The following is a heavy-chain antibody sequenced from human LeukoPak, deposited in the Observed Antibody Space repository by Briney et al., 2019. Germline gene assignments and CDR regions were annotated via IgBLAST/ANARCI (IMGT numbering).Heavy chain of an antibody. V-gene: IGHV1-3*01. CDR2: INAGNGNT. Sequence: ASVKVFCKASGYTFTSYAMHWVRQAPGQRLEWMGWINAGNGNTKYSQKFQGRVTITRDTSASTAYMELSSLRSEDTAVYYCARGYCSGGSCYYFDYWGQGTLVTVSS. CDR3: ARGYCSGGSCYYFDY. J-gene: IGHJ4*02. CDR1: GYTFTSYA. D-gene: IGHD2-15*01.